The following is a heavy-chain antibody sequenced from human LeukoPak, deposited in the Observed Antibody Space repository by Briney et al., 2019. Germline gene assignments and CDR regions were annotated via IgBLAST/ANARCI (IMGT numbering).Heavy chain of an antibody. J-gene: IGHJ5*02. CDR3: ARDRDSSGLYGGADL. D-gene: IGHD6-19*01. CDR2: ITNNGRKT. Sequence: GGSLRLSCAASGFIFNDYFMGWIRQTPGKGLEWVSYITNNGRKTYYADSMKGRFTISRDNAKNSLYLQMNSLRAEDTALYYCARDRDSSGLYGGADLWGQGVLVTVSA. CDR1: GFIFNDYF. V-gene: IGHV3-11*04.